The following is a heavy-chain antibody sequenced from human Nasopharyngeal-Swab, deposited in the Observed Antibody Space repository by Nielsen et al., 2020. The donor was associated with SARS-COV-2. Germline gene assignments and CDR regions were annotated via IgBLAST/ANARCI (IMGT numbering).Heavy chain of an antibody. CDR1: GFTFSSYG. J-gene: IGHJ4*02. D-gene: IGHD3-3*01. CDR3: AREHAIITVIRPPYFDY. CDR2: ISYDGSNK. Sequence: GESLKISCAASGFTFSSYGMHWVRQAPGKGLEWVAVISYDGSNKYYADSVKGRFTISRDNSKNTLYLQMNSLRAEDTAVYYCAREHAIITVIRPPYFDYWGQGTLVTVSS. V-gene: IGHV3-30*03.